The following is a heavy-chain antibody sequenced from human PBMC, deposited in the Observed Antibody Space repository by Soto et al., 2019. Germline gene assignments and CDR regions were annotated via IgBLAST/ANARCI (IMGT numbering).Heavy chain of an antibody. CDR1: GDSFTSYS. CDR2: LYYSGGT. D-gene: IGHD3-22*01. V-gene: IGHV4-59*01. CDR3: ARASYYDSSGYYPGAFDI. J-gene: IGHJ3*02. Sequence: SETLSLTCTVSGDSFTSYSWGWIRQPPGRGLELIGSLYYSGGTHFNPSLKSRATIPVDTSKKQFSLRLSSVTAADTAMYYCARASYYDSSGYYPGAFDIWGPGKMVTVSS.